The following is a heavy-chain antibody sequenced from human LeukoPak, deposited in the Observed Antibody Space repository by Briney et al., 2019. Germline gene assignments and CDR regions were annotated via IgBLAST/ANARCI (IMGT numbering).Heavy chain of an antibody. CDR3: ARGPSLLY. CDR1: GFAFSSHW. J-gene: IGHJ4*02. CDR2: IKPDGSER. D-gene: IGHD2-21*01. V-gene: IGHV3-7*01. Sequence: PGGSLRLSREASGFAFSSHWMSWVRQAPGKGLEWVASIKPDGSERYYVDSLRGRFTISRDNAKTSLYLQMSSLRAEDTAVYYCARGPSLLYWGQGTLVTVSS.